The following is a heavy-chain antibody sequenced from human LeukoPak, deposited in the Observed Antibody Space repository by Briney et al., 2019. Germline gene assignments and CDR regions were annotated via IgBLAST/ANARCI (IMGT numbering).Heavy chain of an antibody. CDR3: ARSTTVTTPTLYYYYYGMDV. CDR2: ISAYNGNT. J-gene: IGHJ6*02. CDR1: GYTFTSYG. D-gene: IGHD4-17*01. V-gene: IGHV1-18*01. Sequence: ASVKVSCKASGYTFTSYGISWVRQAPGQGLEWMGWISAYNGNTNYAQKLQGRVTMTTDTSTSTAYMELRSLRSDDTAVYYCARSTTVTTPTLYYYYYGMDVWGQGTTVTVSS.